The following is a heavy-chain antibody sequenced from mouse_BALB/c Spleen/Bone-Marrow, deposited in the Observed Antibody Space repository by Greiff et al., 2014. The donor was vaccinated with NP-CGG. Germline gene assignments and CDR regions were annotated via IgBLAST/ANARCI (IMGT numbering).Heavy chain of an antibody. CDR2: IYPGNVNT. CDR1: GYTFTSYY. CDR3: AREANWNFDY. D-gene: IGHD4-1*01. V-gene: IGHV1S56*01. Sequence: VQLQQSGPELVKPGASVRISCKAYGYTFTSYYIHWVKQRPGQGLEWIGWIYPGNVNTKYNEKFKGKATLTADKSSSTDYMQLSSLTSEDSAVYFCAREANWNFDYWGQGTTLTVSS. J-gene: IGHJ2*01.